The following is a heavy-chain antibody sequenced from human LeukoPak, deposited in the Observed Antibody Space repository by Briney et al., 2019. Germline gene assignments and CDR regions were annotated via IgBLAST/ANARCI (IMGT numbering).Heavy chain of an antibody. V-gene: IGHV3-23*01. J-gene: IGHJ6*02. CDR1: GFTFSNYA. D-gene: IGHD5-12*01. CDR2: ISSSGGST. Sequence: PGGSLRLSCAASGFTFSNYAMTWVRQAPGKGLEWVSAISSSGGSTYYADSVKGRFTISRDNSKNTLYLQMNSLRAEDTAVYYCAPTWLPLHNYGMDVWGQGTTVTVSS. CDR3: APTWLPLHNYGMDV.